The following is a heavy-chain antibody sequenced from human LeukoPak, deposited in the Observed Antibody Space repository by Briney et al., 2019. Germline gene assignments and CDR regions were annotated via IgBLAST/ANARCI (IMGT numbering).Heavy chain of an antibody. Sequence: PGGSLRLSCAASGFTFSNYAMRWVRQAPGKGLEWVSAISGSGDGTNYADSVKGRSTISRDNSKNTLYLEMNSLRAEDTAVYYCAKVGAVGTRFYYYYMDVWGKGTTVTVSS. CDR2: ISGSGDGT. J-gene: IGHJ6*03. CDR3: AKVGAVGTRFYYYYMDV. CDR1: GFTFSNYA. V-gene: IGHV3-23*01. D-gene: IGHD6-19*01.